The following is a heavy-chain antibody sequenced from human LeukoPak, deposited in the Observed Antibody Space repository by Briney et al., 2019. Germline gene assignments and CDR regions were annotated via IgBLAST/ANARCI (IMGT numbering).Heavy chain of an antibody. V-gene: IGHV1-69*05. CDR3: ARGTVVPAATPFDP. D-gene: IGHD2-2*01. CDR1: GGTFSSYA. CDR2: IVPISGTA. Sequence: GASVKVSCKASGGTFSSYAISWVRQAPGQGLEWMGGIVPISGTANYAQKFQGRVTITTDESTSTAYMELSSLRSEDTAVYYCARGTVVPAATPFDPWGQGTLVTVSS. J-gene: IGHJ5*02.